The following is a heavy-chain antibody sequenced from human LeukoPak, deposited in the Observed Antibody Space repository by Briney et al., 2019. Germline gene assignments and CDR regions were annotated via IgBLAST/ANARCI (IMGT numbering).Heavy chain of an antibody. V-gene: IGHV3-21*06. CDR2: ISGSSSHR. CDR1: GFSFSDYD. D-gene: IGHD6-25*01. Sequence: GGSLRLSCTASGFSFSDYDMNWVRQAPGKGLEWVSSISGSSSHRYYADSAKGRFTISRDNAKNSLYLQMNSLRAEDTAVYYCARAFPPLRTSAAGDYWGQETLVTVSS. J-gene: IGHJ4*02. CDR3: ARAFPPLRTSAAGDY.